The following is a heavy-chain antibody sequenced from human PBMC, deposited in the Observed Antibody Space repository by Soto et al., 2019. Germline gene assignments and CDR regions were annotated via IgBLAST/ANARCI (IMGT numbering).Heavy chain of an antibody. CDR3: ARADHGRAPRGGNWFDP. CDR1: GYTFTNYG. J-gene: IGHJ5*02. Sequence: QVHLVQSGGEVKKPGASVKVSCKASGYTFTNYGVAWVRQAPGQGLEWMGWTSAYTLNTNYAQKFQGRVTVTTDTSRSTAYMELRSLRPDDTAVYYCARADHGRAPRGGNWFDPWGQGTLVTVSS. V-gene: IGHV1-18*01. CDR2: TSAYTLNT. D-gene: IGHD4-17*01.